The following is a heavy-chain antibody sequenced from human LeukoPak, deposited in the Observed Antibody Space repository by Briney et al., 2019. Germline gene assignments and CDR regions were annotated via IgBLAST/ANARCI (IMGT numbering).Heavy chain of an antibody. J-gene: IGHJ6*02. Sequence: ASVKVSCKASGGTFNSYAISWVRQAPAQGLEWMGRIIPILGIANYAQKFQGRVTITADKSTSTAYMELSSLRSEDTAVYYCASGRFSNWGQGTTVTVSS. CDR3: ASGRFSN. D-gene: IGHD3-3*01. V-gene: IGHV1-69*04. CDR2: IIPILGIA. CDR1: GGTFNSYA.